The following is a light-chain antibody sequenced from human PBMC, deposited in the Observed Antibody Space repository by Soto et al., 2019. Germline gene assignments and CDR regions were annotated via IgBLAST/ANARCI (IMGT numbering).Light chain of an antibody. CDR2: DAS. J-gene: IGKJ1*01. CDR1: QSVSSSY. Sequence: GWTQYERTRAVSGGRVDTGGCRASQSVSSSYLAWYQQKAGQSPRLLIYDASNRAPGIPARFSGSGSGTNFTLTSRRPQPADFAAYPCQQRSNSAPWTFAQGTKVDIK. CDR3: QQRSNSAPWT. V-gene: IGKV3-11*01.